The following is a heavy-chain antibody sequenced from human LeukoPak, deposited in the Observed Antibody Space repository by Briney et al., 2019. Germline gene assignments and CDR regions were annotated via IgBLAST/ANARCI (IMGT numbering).Heavy chain of an antibody. Sequence: SETLSLTCTVSGGSISSYYWSWIRQPPWKGLEWIGYIYYSGSTNYNPSLKSRVTISVDTSKNQFSLKLSSVTAADTAVYYCARRFCSGGSCYSSFDYWGQGSLVTVSS. CDR2: IYYSGST. CDR3: ARRFCSGGSCYSSFDY. CDR1: GGSISSYY. J-gene: IGHJ4*02. V-gene: IGHV4-59*08. D-gene: IGHD2-15*01.